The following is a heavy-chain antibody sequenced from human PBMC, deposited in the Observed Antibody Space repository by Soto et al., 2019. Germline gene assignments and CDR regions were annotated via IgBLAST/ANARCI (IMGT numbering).Heavy chain of an antibody. Sequence: QVQLQQWGAGLLKPSETLSLTCAIYGGSFSGYYWSWIRQPPGKGLEWIGEINHSGSTNYHPSLKSRVAMSVDTSKNQFSLKLSSVTAADMAVYYCAAAVARGWFDPWGQGTLVTVSS. CDR2: INHSGST. CDR3: AAAVARGWFDP. J-gene: IGHJ5*02. D-gene: IGHD6-19*01. CDR1: GGSFSGYY. V-gene: IGHV4-34*02.